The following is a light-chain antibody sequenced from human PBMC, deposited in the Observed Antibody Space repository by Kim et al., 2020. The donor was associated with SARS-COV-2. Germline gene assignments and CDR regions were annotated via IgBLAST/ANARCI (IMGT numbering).Light chain of an antibody. Sequence: GKTGTITRHRSSGSIDDNYVQWYRQRPGGVPTTVIYEDDQRPSGVSDRFSGSIDNSSNSASLTISGLRTEDEADYYCQSYNRDNVIFGGGTQLTVL. CDR1: SGSIDDNY. CDR2: EDD. J-gene: IGLJ2*01. V-gene: IGLV6-57*03. CDR3: QSYNRDNVI.